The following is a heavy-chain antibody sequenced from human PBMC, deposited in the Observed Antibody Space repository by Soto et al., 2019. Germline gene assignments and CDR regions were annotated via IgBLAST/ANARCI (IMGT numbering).Heavy chain of an antibody. V-gene: IGHV1-18*01. Sequence: QVQLVQSGAEVKKPGASVKVSCKASGYTFTSYGISWVRQAPGQGLEWMGWISAYNGNTNYAQKLQGRVTMTTDTSTSTAYMELSCLRSDDTAVYYCARAGNWNYGLPAQYNWFDPWGQGTLVTVSS. CDR1: GYTFTSYG. J-gene: IGHJ5*02. CDR3: ARAGNWNYGLPAQYNWFDP. D-gene: IGHD1-7*01. CDR2: ISAYNGNT.